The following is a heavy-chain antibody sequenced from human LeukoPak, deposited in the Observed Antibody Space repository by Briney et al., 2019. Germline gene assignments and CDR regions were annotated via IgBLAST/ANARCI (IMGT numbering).Heavy chain of an antibody. V-gene: IGHV3-23*01. J-gene: IGHJ4*02. CDR1: GFTFSNFA. D-gene: IGHD2-2*01. Sequence: PGGSLRLSCAASGFTFSNFAMSWVRQAPGKGLEWVSDITGSATNTFYAGSVKGRFTISRDNSKNTLSLEMNSLSAEDTAVYYCAKHCSSASRYLFDYWGQGTLVTVSS. CDR3: AKHCSSASRYLFDY. CDR2: ITGSATNT.